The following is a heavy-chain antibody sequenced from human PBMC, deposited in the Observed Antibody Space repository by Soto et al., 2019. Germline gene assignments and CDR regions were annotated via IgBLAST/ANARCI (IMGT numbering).Heavy chain of an antibody. CDR1: GGTFSSYA. V-gene: IGHV1-69*13. CDR3: ASDDRSLAGTGAYYYGMDV. J-gene: IGHJ6*02. Sequence: SVKVSCKVSGGTFSSYAISCVRQAPGQGFGWMGGAVPIFGTANYAQKFQGRVTITADVSASTAYMELSSLRSEDTAVYYSASDDRSLAGTGAYYYGMDVCGQGTTVT. CDR2: AVPIFGTA. D-gene: IGHD6-19*01.